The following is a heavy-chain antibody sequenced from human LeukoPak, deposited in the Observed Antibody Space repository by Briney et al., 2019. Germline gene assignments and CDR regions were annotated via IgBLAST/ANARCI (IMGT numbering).Heavy chain of an antibody. CDR1: GFVVNDYY. CDR2: ISSRDNLI. Sequence: PGGSLRLSCAASGFVVNDYYMNWIRLAPGKGLEWVSYISSRDNLIYYADSVKGRFTISTDNAKNAVFLQLNRLTVEDTAVYYCAREQWFRWEFWGQGVLVTVYS. V-gene: IGHV3-11*01. D-gene: IGHD3-10*01. J-gene: IGHJ4*02. CDR3: AREQWFRWEF.